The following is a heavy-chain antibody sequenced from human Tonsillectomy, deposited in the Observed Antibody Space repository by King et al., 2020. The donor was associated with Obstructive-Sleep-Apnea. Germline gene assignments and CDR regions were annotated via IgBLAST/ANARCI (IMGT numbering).Heavy chain of an antibody. J-gene: IGHJ4*02. D-gene: IGHD4-23*01. CDR1: GYTFTSYA. CDR2: INTNTGNP. V-gene: IGHV7-4-1*01. Sequence: VQLVESGSELKKPGASVKVSCKASGYTFTSYAMNWVRQAPGQGLEWMGWINTNTGNPTYAQGFTGRFVFSLDTSVSTAYLQICSLKAEDTAVYYCARDLNGGNSPLWREYYFDYWGQGTLVTVSS. CDR3: ARDLNGGNSPLWREYYFDY.